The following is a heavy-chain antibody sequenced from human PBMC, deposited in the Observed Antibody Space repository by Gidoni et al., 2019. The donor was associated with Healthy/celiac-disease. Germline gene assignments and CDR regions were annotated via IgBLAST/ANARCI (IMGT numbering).Heavy chain of an antibody. D-gene: IGHD5-12*01. CDR1: GGSISSYY. CDR3: ARDSGGMATIAGGSGFVY. J-gene: IGHJ4*02. CDR2: IYYSGST. Sequence: QVQLQESGPGLVKPSETLSLPCTVSGGSISSYYWSGIRQPPGKGLEWIGYIYYSGSTNYNPSLKSRVTISVDTSKNQFSLKLSSVTAADTAVYYCARDSGGMATIAGGSGFVYWGQGTLVTVSS. V-gene: IGHV4-59*01.